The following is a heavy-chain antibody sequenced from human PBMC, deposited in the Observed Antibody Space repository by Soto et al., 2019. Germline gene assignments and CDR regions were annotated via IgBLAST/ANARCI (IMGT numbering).Heavy chain of an antibody. CDR1: GFTFSSYA. J-gene: IGHJ6*02. D-gene: IGHD3-9*01. Sequence: EVQLLDSGGGLVQPGGSLRLSCAASGFTFSSYAMSWVRQAPGKGLEWVSAISGGGGSTYYADSVKGRFTISRDNSKNTMYLQMSGLRADDTAVYYCAKNILRNFAVGMDVWGQGTTVTVSS. CDR3: AKNILRNFAVGMDV. V-gene: IGHV3-23*01. CDR2: ISGGGGST.